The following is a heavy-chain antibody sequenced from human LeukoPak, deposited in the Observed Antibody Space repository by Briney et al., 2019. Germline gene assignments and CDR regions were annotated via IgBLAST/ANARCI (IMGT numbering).Heavy chain of an antibody. D-gene: IGHD3-10*01. J-gene: IGHJ4*02. CDR2: ISGDGVST. Sequence: GGSLRLSCVASGLPIADFAMHWVRQAPGKGLEWVSLISGDGVSTFYADSVKGRFTISRDDATNSLFLEMNSLRVEDTAMYYCAREGVVTPDYWGQGTLVTVSS. CDR3: AREGVVTPDY. V-gene: IGHV3-43*02. CDR1: GLPIADFA.